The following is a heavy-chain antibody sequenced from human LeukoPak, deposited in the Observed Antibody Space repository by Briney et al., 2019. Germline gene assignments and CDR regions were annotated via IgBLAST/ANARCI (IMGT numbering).Heavy chain of an antibody. CDR2: ISSSSSTI. Sequence: GGSLRLSCAASGFTFSSYSMNWVRQAPGKGLEWVSYISSSSSTIYYADSVKGRFTISRDNAKNSLYLQMNSLRAEDTAVYYCARDSVRFFGGSDPWGQGTLVTVSS. D-gene: IGHD3-10*01. V-gene: IGHV3-48*01. CDR1: GFTFSSYS. J-gene: IGHJ5*02. CDR3: ARDSVRFFGGSDP.